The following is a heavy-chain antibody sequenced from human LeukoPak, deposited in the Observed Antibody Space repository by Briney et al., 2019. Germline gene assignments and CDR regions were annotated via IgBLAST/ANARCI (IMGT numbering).Heavy chain of an antibody. J-gene: IGHJ4*02. Sequence: EGSLRLSCAASGFTVSSNYMTWVRQAPGKGLEWVSVIYSGGSTYYADSVKDRFTISRDNSENTLYLQMSRLRVEDTAVYYCARASEGGPSDWGQGTLVXVXS. D-gene: IGHD3-16*01. V-gene: IGHV3-66*01. CDR2: IYSGGST. CDR3: ARASEGGPSD. CDR1: GFTVSSNY.